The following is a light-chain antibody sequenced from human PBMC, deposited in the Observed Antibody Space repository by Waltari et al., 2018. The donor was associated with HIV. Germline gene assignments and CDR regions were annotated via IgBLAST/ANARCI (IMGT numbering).Light chain of an antibody. J-gene: IGKJ2*02. CDR3: QQFDTDPRT. V-gene: IGKV1-27*01. CDR2: STS. Sequence: DIQMTQSPTSLSASVGERVTITCRASQDIDNFLAWYQHNPGEAPKLLIYSTSNLQSGVSDRFIGSGSGTQFSLTITRLQADDAAIYYCQQFDTDPRTFGGGTKVEV. CDR1: QDIDNF.